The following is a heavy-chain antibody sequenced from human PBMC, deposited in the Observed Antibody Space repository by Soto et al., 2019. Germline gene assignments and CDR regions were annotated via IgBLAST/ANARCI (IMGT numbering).Heavy chain of an antibody. CDR3: ARGNYDYIWGSSNYYYMDV. CDR1: GYTFTSYA. Sequence: ASVKVSCKASGYTFTSYAMHWVRQAPGQRLEWMGWINAGSGNTKYSQKFQGRVTITRDTSASTAYMELSSLRSEDTAVYYCARGNYDYIWGSSNYYYMDVWGKGTTVTVSS. J-gene: IGHJ6*03. D-gene: IGHD3-16*01. CDR2: INAGSGNT. V-gene: IGHV1-3*01.